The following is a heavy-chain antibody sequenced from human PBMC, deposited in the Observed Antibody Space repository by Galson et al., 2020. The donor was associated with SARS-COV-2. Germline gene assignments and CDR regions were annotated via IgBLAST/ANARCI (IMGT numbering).Heavy chain of an antibody. CDR3: ASPRSLGTLDAFDI. J-gene: IGHJ3*02. CDR1: GFTFSSYA. D-gene: IGHD1-26*01. CDR2: ITCSGGST. Sequence: GGSLRLSCAASGFTFSSYAMSWVRQAPGKGLEWVSAITCSGGSTYYADSVKGRFTISRDNSKNTLYLQMNSLRAEDTAVYYCASPRSLGTLDAFDIWGQGTMVTVSS. V-gene: IGHV3-23*01.